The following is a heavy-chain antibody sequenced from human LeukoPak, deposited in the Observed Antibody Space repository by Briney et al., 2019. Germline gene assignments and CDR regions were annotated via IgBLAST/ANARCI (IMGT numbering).Heavy chain of an antibody. J-gene: IGHJ6*03. CDR2: ISWNSGSI. CDR3: ARVLLRFLEWAPMDV. Sequence: GGSLRLSCAASGFTFDDYAMHWVRQAPGKGLEWVSGISWNSGSIGYADSVKGRFTISRDNAKNSLYLQMNSLRAEDMALYYCARVLLRFLEWAPMDVWGKGTTVTVSS. CDR1: GFTFDDYA. V-gene: IGHV3-9*03. D-gene: IGHD3-3*01.